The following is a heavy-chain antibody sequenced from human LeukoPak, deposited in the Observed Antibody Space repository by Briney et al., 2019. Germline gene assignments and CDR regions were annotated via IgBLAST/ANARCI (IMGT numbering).Heavy chain of an antibody. J-gene: IGHJ4*02. Sequence: PSETLSLTCTVSGGSISSHYWSWIRQPPGKGLEWLAYIYYSGSTNYSPSLKSRVTMSVDTSKNQFSLSLTSVTAADTAVYYCARRIAASDAFDYWGRGTLVTVSS. D-gene: IGHD6-25*01. CDR1: GGSISSHY. CDR3: ARRIAASDAFDY. CDR2: IYYSGST. V-gene: IGHV4-59*08.